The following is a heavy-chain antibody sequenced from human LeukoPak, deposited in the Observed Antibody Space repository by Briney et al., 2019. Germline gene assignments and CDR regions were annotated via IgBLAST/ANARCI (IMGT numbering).Heavy chain of an antibody. CDR2: VSSTGNT. Sequence: PSETLSLTCTVARVSINDYYWTWIRQPPGKGLEWIGYVSSTGNTNSNPSLRSRVSMSIDASKKQFSLRLNSVTAADTAVYYCARPYYGHSVGDTYDVWGQGTLVTVSS. V-gene: IGHV4-59*01. CDR1: RVSINDYY. D-gene: IGHD4-17*01. J-gene: IGHJ3*01. CDR3: ARPYYGHSVGDTYDV.